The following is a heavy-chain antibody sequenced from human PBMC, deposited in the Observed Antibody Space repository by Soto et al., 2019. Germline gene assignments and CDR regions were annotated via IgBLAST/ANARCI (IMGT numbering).Heavy chain of an antibody. CDR1: GGSISSYF. J-gene: IGHJ4*02. CDR2: IYASGST. D-gene: IGHD6-13*01. V-gene: IGHV4-4*07. CDR3: ARCPSGYSSSWYYFDY. Sequence: SSETLSLTCTVSGGSISSYFWSWIRQPAGKGLEWIGRIYASGSTNYNPSLKSRVTMSVDTSKNQFSLKLSSVTAADTAVYYCARCPSGYSSSWYYFDYCGRGALVTVSS.